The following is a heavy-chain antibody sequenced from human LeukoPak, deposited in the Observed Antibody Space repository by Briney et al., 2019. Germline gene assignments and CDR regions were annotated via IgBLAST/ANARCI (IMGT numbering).Heavy chain of an antibody. CDR3: AKGKAARSLGGYYFDY. CDR2: ISGSGGST. CDR1: GFTFSKYW. Sequence: GGSLRLSCAASGFTFSKYWMSWVRQAPGKGLEWVSAISGSGGSTYYADSVKGRFTISRDNSKNTLYLQMNSLRAEDTAVYYCAKGKAARSLGGYYFDYWGQGTLVTVSS. D-gene: IGHD6-6*01. J-gene: IGHJ4*02. V-gene: IGHV3-23*01.